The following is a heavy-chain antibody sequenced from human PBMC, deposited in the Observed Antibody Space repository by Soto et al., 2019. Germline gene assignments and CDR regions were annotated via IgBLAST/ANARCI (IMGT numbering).Heavy chain of an antibody. Sequence: QVQLVEPGGGVVQPGRSLRLSCAASGFTFSNYGMHWVRQAPGKGLEWVALISSDGGKKYYADSVKGRFAISRDNTKNTLYLQMNSLRVEDTAVYYCAKSDDYGDYWDTFDIWGQGTMVTVSS. CDR3: AKSDDYGDYWDTFDI. CDR1: GFTFSNYG. V-gene: IGHV3-30*18. J-gene: IGHJ3*02. D-gene: IGHD4-17*01. CDR2: ISSDGGKK.